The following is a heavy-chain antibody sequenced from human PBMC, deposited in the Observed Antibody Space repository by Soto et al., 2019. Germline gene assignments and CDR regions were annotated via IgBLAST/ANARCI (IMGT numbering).Heavy chain of an antibody. Sequence: QVQLQEAGPGLVKPSETLSLTCTVSGGSISSYYWIWIRQPPGKGLEWIGYIYYSGSTNDNPSLKSRVIISVDTSKNQVSLKLSSVTAADTALYYCARPSEARELSPYFDYWGQGTLVTVSS. CDR3: ARPSEARELSPYFDY. CDR1: GGSISSYY. D-gene: IGHD1-26*01. V-gene: IGHV4-59*01. J-gene: IGHJ4*02. CDR2: IYYSGST.